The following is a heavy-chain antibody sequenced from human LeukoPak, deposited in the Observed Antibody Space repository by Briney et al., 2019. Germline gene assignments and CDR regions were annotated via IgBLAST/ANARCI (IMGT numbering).Heavy chain of an antibody. CDR2: ISSSSSTI. D-gene: IGHD3-22*01. V-gene: IGHV3-48*02. Sequence: HPGGSLRLSCAASGFTFSSYAMSWVRQAPGKGLEWVSYISSSSSTIYYADSVKGRFTISRDNAKNSLYLQMNSLRDEDTAVYYCARDRHYYDSSGYPTWGQGTLVTVSS. CDR1: GFTFSSYA. CDR3: ARDRHYYDSSGYPT. J-gene: IGHJ4*02.